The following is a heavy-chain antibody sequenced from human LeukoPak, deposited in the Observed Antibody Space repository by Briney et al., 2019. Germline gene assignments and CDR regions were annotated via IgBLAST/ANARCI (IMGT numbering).Heavy chain of an antibody. V-gene: IGHV4-34*01. D-gene: IGHD3-22*01. CDR1: GGSFSGYY. J-gene: IGHJ4*02. CDR2: INHSGST. Sequence: SETLSLTRAVYGGSFSGYYWSWIRQPPGKGLEWIGEINHSGSTNYNPSLKSRVTISVDTSKNQCSLKLSSVTAADTAVYYCARHKGSMIVVVRYFDYWGQGTLVTVSS. CDR3: ARHKGSMIVVVRYFDY.